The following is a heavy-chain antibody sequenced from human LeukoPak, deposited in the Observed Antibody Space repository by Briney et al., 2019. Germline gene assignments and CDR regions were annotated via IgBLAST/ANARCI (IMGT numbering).Heavy chain of an antibody. Sequence: GGSLRLSCAASGFTFSSYGMHWVRQAPGKGLEWVAVISYDGSNKYYADSVKGRFTISRDNSKNTLYLQMNSLRAEDTAVYYCAKEIAAVTYYFDYWGRGTLVTVSS. CDR1: GFTFSSYG. CDR2: ISYDGSNK. V-gene: IGHV3-30*18. D-gene: IGHD6-25*01. CDR3: AKEIAAVTYYFDY. J-gene: IGHJ4*02.